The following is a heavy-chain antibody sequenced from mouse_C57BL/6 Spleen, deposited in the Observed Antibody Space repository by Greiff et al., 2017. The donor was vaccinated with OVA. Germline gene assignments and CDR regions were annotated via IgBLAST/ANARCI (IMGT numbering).Heavy chain of an antibody. V-gene: IGHV1-76*01. D-gene: IGHD2-4*01. Sequence: QVQLKESGAELVRPGASVKLSCKASGYTFTDYYINWVKQRPGQGLEWIARIYPGSGNTYYNEKFKGKATLTAEKSSSTAYMQLSSLTSEDSAVYFCARGYYDYDGYFDVWGTGTTVTVSS. CDR3: ARGYYDYDGYFDV. CDR1: GYTFTDYY. J-gene: IGHJ1*03. CDR2: IYPGSGNT.